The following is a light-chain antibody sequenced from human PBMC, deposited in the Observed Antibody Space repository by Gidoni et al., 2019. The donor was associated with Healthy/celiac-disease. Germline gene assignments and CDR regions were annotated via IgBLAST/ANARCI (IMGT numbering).Light chain of an antibody. J-gene: IGKJ3*01. CDR3: QQRSGFT. CDR1: QSVSSY. V-gene: IGKV3-11*01. CDR2: DAS. Sequence: EIVLTQSPATLSLSPGERATLSCRASQSVSSYLAWYQQKPGQAPRLLIYDASNRATGIPARFSGSGSGTDFTLTISSLEPEDFAVYDCQQRSGFTFGPGTKVDIK.